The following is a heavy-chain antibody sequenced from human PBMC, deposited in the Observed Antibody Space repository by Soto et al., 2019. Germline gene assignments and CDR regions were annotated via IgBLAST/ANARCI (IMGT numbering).Heavy chain of an antibody. Sequence: EVQLVESGGGLVQPGGSLRLSCAASGFTFSSYEMNWVRQAPGKGLEWVSYISSSGSTIYYADSVKGRFTISRDNAKNSLYLQMNSLRAEDTAVYYCARVGKEWELLHQDFWGKGTTVTVSS. CDR3: ARVGKEWELLHQDF. J-gene: IGHJ6*04. CDR2: ISSSGSTI. D-gene: IGHD1-26*01. V-gene: IGHV3-48*03. CDR1: GFTFSSYE.